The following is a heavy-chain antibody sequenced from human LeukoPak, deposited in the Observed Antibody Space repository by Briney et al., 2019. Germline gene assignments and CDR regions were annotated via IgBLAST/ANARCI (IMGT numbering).Heavy chain of an antibody. V-gene: IGHV4-31*03. CDR3: ARDRGGAFDI. D-gene: IGHD2-15*01. J-gene: IGHJ3*02. CDR1: GGSISSGGYY. Sequence: SETLSLTCTVSGGSISSGGYYWSWIRQHPGKGLEWIGYIYYSGSTYYNPSLKSRVTISVDTSKNQSSLKLSSVTAADTAVYYCARDRGGAFDIWGQGTMVTVSS. CDR2: IYYSGST.